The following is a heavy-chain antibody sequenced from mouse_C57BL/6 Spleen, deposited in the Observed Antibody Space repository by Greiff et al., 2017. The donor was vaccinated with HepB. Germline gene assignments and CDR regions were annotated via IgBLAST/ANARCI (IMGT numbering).Heavy chain of an antibody. CDR2: IHPNSGST. V-gene: IGHV1-64*01. J-gene: IGHJ2*01. CDR3: ARYSNSFYFDY. D-gene: IGHD2-5*01. CDR1: GYTFTSYW. Sequence: QVQLKQPGAELVKPGASVKLSCKASGYTFTSYWMHWVKQRPGQGLEWIGMIHPNSGSTNYNEKFKSKATLTVDKSSSTAYMQLSSLTSEDSAVDYCARYSNSFYFDYWGQGTTLTGAS.